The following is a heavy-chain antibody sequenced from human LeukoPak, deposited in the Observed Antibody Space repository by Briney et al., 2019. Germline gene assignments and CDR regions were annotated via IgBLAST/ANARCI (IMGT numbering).Heavy chain of an antibody. CDR1: GFTFSNYG. CDR2: TSFDGSSK. CDR3: AKDRGFSFAPGSSELEY. D-gene: IGHD1-26*01. V-gene: IGHV3-30*18. J-gene: IGHJ4*02. Sequence: PGRSLRLSCGASGFTFSNYGMHWVRQAPGKGLEWVAVTSFDGSSKYYADSVKGRFTISRDNSKNTLYLQMNSLRPEDTAVYYCAKDRGFSFAPGSSELEYWGQGTLVTVSS.